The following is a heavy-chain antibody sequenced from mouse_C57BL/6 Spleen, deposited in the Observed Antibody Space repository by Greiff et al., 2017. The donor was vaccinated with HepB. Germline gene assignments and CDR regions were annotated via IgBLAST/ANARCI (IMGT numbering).Heavy chain of an antibody. CDR1: GFTFSDYY. V-gene: IGHV5-16*01. D-gene: IGHD2-3*01. Sequence: DVKLVESEGGLVQPGSSMKLSCTASGFTFSDYYMAWVRQVPEKGLEWVANINYDGSSTYYLDSLKSRFIISRDNAKNILYLQMSSLKSEDTATYYCAREGLYDGYYSSAMDYWGQGTSVTVSS. J-gene: IGHJ4*01. CDR2: INYDGSST. CDR3: AREGLYDGYYSSAMDY.